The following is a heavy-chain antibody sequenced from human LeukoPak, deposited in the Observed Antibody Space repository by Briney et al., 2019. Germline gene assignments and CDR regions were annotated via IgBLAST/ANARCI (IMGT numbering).Heavy chain of an antibody. J-gene: IGHJ6*02. CDR1: GFIFSGQG. D-gene: IGHD3-10*01. V-gene: IGHV3-33*01. CDR3: AREYRFGIRAADYYGMDV. Sequence: GRSLRLSCAASGFIFSGQGMHGVRQAPGKGLEWVALIWYDGSSKYYGDSVKGRFTISRDNSKNTLYLQMNSLRDEDTAVYYCAREYRFGIRAADYYGMDVWGQGTTVTVSS. CDR2: IWYDGSSK.